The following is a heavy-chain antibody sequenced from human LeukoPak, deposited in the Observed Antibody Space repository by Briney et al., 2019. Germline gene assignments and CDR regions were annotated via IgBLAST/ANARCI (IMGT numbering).Heavy chain of an antibody. V-gene: IGHV2-5*02. CDR1: GFSLTSGGEG. D-gene: IGHD4/OR15-4a*01. Sequence: SGPTLLNPTQTLTLTFSFSGFSLTSGGEGGAWIRQPPGKAPEWLALIYWDDDKRFRPSLQNRLTVSKDTSKNQVVLSMTKMDPLDTGTYYCAHTRHGATPTRLDFWGQGILVVVS. CDR3: AHTRHGATPTRLDF. CDR2: IYWDDDK. J-gene: IGHJ4*02.